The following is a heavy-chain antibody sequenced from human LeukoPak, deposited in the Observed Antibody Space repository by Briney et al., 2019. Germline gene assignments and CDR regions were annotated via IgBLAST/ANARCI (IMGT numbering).Heavy chain of an antibody. J-gene: IGHJ4*02. CDR3: ARDWPARGYSYDYCFDY. Sequence: GASVKVSCKASGYTFTGYYIHWVRQAPGQGLEWMGWINPHSGGTNYAQKFQGRVTMTRDTSISTVYMELSRLRSDDTAVYYCARDWPARGYSYDYCFDYWGQGTLVTVSS. CDR2: INPHSGGT. D-gene: IGHD5-18*01. CDR1: GYTFTGYY. V-gene: IGHV1-2*02.